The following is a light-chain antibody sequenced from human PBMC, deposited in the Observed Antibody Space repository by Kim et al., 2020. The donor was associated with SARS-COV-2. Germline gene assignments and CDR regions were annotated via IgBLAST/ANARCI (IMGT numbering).Light chain of an antibody. Sequence: SSELTQDPAVSVALGQTVRITCQGDSLRSYYASWYQQKPGQAPVLVIYGKNNRPSGLPDRFSGSSSGNTASLTITGAQAEDEADYYCNSRDSSGNPLVFG. J-gene: IGLJ2*01. CDR2: GKN. V-gene: IGLV3-19*01. CDR3: NSRDSSGNPLV. CDR1: SLRSYY.